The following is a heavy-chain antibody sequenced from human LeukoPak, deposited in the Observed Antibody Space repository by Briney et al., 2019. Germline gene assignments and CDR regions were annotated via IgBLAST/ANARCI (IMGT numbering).Heavy chain of an antibody. D-gene: IGHD3-22*01. CDR1: GYTFTSYG. V-gene: IGHV1-18*01. CDR2: ISAYNGNT. CDR3: ARDALPGAYDSSGYSSPGAWFDP. Sequence: GASVKVSCKASGYTFTSYGISWVRQAPGQGLEWMGWISAYNGNTNYAQKLQGRVTMTTDTSTSTAYMELRSLRSDDTAVYYRARDALPGAYDSSGYSSPGAWFDPGAREPWSPSPQ. J-gene: IGHJ5*02.